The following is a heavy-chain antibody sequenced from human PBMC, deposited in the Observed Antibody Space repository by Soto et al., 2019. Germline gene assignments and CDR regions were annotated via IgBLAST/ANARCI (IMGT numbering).Heavy chain of an antibody. J-gene: IGHJ4*02. CDR1: GGTFSSYA. Sequence: ASVKVSCKASGGTFSSYAISWVRQAPGQGLEWMGWINPNSGGANYAQKFQGWVTMTRDTSISTAYMELSRLRSDDTAVYYCARQAGVVVILDYWGQGTLVTSPQ. D-gene: IGHD3-22*01. CDR2: INPNSGGA. V-gene: IGHV1-2*04. CDR3: ARQAGVVVILDY.